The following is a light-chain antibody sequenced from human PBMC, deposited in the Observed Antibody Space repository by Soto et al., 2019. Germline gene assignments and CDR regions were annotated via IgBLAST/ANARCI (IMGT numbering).Light chain of an antibody. V-gene: IGLV2-14*01. J-gene: IGLJ7*01. Sequence: QSALTQPASVSGSPGQSITISCTGTSSDVGGYNYVSWYQQHPGNAPKLMIYEVSNRPSGVSDRFSGSKSGNTASLTISGLQAEDEADYYCSSYTVSSTWVFGGGTQLTVL. CDR3: SSYTVSSTWV. CDR1: SSDVGGYNY. CDR2: EVS.